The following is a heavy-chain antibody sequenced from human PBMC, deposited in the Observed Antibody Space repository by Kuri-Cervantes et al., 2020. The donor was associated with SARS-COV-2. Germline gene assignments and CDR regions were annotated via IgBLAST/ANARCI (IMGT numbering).Heavy chain of an antibody. J-gene: IGHJ4*02. CDR1: GYTFTGYY. D-gene: IGHD2-2*01. V-gene: IGHV1-2*02. Sequence: ASVKVSCKASGYTFTGYYMHWVRQAPGQGLEWMGWINPNSGGTNYAQKFQGRVTMTRDTSISTAYMELSRLRSDDTAVYYCAKDFWDIVVVPAPSFDYWGQGTLVTVSS. CDR2: INPNSGGT. CDR3: AKDFWDIVVVPAPSFDY.